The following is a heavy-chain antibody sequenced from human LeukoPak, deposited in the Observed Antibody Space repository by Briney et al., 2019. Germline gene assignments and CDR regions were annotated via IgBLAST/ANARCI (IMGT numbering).Heavy chain of an antibody. CDR3: ARRGSYREFDY. D-gene: IGHD1-26*01. V-gene: IGHV3-48*02. CDR1: GFTFSSYT. J-gene: IGHJ4*02. Sequence: GGSLRLSCAASGFTFSSYTMNWVRQAPGKGLEWVSYISSSSGTIYYADSVKGRFTVSRDKAKNSLYLQVNSLRDEDTAVYYCARRGSYREFDYWGQGTLVTVSS. CDR2: ISSSSGTI.